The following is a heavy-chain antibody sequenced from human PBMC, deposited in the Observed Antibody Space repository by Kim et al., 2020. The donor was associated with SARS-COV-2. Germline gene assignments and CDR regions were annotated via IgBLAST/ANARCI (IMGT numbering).Heavy chain of an antibody. V-gene: IGHV4-59*13. CDR1: GGSISSYY. CDR2: IYYSGST. CDR3: ARGQRITIFGVVREMEV. Sequence: SETLSLTCTVSGGSISSYYWSWIRQPPGKGLEWIGYIYYSGSTNYNPSLKSRVTISVDTSKNQFSLKLSSVTAADTAVYYCARGQRITIFGVVREMEVWGQGTTVTVSS. J-gene: IGHJ6*02. D-gene: IGHD3-3*01.